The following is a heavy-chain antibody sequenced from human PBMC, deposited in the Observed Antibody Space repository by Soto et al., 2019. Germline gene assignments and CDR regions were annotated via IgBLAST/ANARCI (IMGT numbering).Heavy chain of an antibody. CDR1: GGSFSSYA. CDR3: ARTACESISCDHYFNSGMDV. Sequence: QVQLVQSGAEVKKPGSSVKVSCKASGGSFSSYAITWVRQAPGQALEWMGGIIVLFGTANYAQNFQGRVNMTADEPTSTADMELSSLRSEDTAVYYCARTACESISCDHYFNSGMDVWGQWTTVTVSS. V-gene: IGHV1-69*01. J-gene: IGHJ6*02. D-gene: IGHD2-2*01. CDR2: IIVLFGTA.